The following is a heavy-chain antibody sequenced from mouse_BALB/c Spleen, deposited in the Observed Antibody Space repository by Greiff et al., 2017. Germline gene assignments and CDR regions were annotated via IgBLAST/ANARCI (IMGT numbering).Heavy chain of an antibody. Sequence: EVKLVESGGGLVKPGGSLKLSCAASGFTFSSYAMSWVRQTPEKRLEWVASISSGGSTYYPDSVKGRFTISRDNARNILYLQMSSLRSEDTAMYYCAREYGNYEDWDFDVWGAGTTVTVSS. V-gene: IGHV5-6-5*01. CDR1: GFTFSSYA. CDR3: AREYGNYEDWDFDV. CDR2: ISSGGST. D-gene: IGHD2-10*02. J-gene: IGHJ1*01.